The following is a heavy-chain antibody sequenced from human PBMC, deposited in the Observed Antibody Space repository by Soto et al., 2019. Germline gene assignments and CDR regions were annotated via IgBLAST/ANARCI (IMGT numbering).Heavy chain of an antibody. CDR3: VRGGNGSGSYLGSY. Sequence: GGSLRLSCVASGFTFTTYWMSWVRQAPGKGLEWVANIRQDGGAQYYVDSVKGRFTIPRDNAKNSVYLQMDSLRAEDTAVYYCVRGGNGSGSYLGSYWGQGILVTVYS. J-gene: IGHJ4*02. V-gene: IGHV3-7*03. CDR1: GFTFTTYW. D-gene: IGHD3-10*01. CDR2: IRQDGGAQ.